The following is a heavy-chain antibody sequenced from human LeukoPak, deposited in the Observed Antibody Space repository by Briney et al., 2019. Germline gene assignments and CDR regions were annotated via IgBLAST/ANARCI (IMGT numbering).Heavy chain of an antibody. D-gene: IGHD5-18*01. J-gene: IGHJ5*02. Sequence: SETLSLTCTVSGGSISSSSYYWGWIRQPPGKGLEWIGSIYYSGSTYYNPSLKSRVTISVDTSKNQFSLKLSSVTAADTAVYYCARAQGYSYGFVHLNWFDPWGQGTLVTVSS. CDR2: IYYSGST. CDR3: ARAQGYSYGFVHLNWFDP. CDR1: GGSISSSSYY. V-gene: IGHV4-39*07.